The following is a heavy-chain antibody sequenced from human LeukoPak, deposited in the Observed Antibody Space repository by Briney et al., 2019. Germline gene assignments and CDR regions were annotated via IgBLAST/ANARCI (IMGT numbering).Heavy chain of an antibody. CDR3: ARALYYYDSSEDTLQH. CDR2: INAGNGNT. Sequence: ASVKVSCKAAGYTFTSYAMHWARQAPGQRLQWMGWINAGNGNTKYSQKFQGRVTITRDTSASTAYMELSSLRSEDTAVYYCARALYYYDSSEDTLQHWGQGTLVTVSS. CDR1: GYTFTSYA. J-gene: IGHJ1*01. D-gene: IGHD3-22*01. V-gene: IGHV1-3*01.